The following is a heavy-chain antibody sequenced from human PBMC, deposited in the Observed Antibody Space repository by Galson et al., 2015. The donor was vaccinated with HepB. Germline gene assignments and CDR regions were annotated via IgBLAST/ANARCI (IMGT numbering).Heavy chain of an antibody. CDR1: GFPFRNFG. V-gene: IGHV3-33*01. CDR2: IWYDDGSNK. CDR3: ARGPRLQLERVDY. Sequence: SLRLSCAASGFPFRNFGMHWVRQAPGKRLEWVAVIWYDDGSNKKYADSVKGRFTISRDNSKNTLYLQMNSLTVEDTAVYYCARGPRLQLERVDYWGQGTLVTVSS. D-gene: IGHD1-1*01. J-gene: IGHJ4*02.